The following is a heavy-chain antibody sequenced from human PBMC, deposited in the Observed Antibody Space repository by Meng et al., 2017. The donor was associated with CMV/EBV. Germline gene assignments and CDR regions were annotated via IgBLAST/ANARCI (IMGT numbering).Heavy chain of an antibody. J-gene: IGHJ4*02. D-gene: IGHD5-12*01. Sequence: GESLKISCAASGLTFSSYGMHWVRQAPGKGLEWVAVIWYDGSNKYYADSVKGRFTISRDNSKNTLYLQMNSLRAEDTAVYYCAKDGGIVATILDYWGQGTLVTVSS. V-gene: IGHV3-33*06. CDR1: GLTFSSYG. CDR2: IWYDGSNK. CDR3: AKDGGIVATILDY.